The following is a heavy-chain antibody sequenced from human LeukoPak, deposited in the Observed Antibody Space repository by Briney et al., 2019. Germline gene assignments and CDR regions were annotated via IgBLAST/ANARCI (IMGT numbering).Heavy chain of an antibody. Sequence: SETLSLTCTVSGGSISSSSYYGGWIRQPPGKGLEWLGSIYYSGSTYYNPSLKSRVTISVDTSKNQFSLKLSSVTAADTAVYYCARGVDWVNWFDPWGQGTLVTVSS. J-gene: IGHJ5*02. CDR1: GGSISSSSYY. D-gene: IGHD2-15*01. CDR3: ARGVDWVNWFDP. V-gene: IGHV4-39*07. CDR2: IYYSGST.